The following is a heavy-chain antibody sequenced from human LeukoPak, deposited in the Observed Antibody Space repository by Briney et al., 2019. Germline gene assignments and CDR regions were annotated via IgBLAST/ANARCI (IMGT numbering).Heavy chain of an antibody. CDR3: ASSVGNTAIDY. CDR1: GGSFSGYY. J-gene: IGHJ4*02. CDR2: INHSGST. Sequence: SETLSLTCAVYGGSFSGYYWSWIRQPPGKGLEWIGEINHSGSTNYNPSLKSRVTISVDTSKNQSSLKLSSVTAADTAVYYCASSVGNTAIDYWGQGTLVTVSS. V-gene: IGHV4-34*01. D-gene: IGHD5-18*01.